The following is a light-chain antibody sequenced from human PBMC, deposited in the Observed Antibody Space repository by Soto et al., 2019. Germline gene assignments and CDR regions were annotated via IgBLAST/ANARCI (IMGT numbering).Light chain of an antibody. J-gene: IGKJ1*01. Sequence: ETVLTQSPGTLSLSPGERATVSCRASQSVGCNSLAWYQQRPGQAPRLLIYDTSKRSTGIPDRFSGSGSGTDFTLTISRLEHADFAVYYCQQYQNSPRTFGQGTKVEIK. CDR3: QQYQNSPRT. V-gene: IGKV3-20*01. CDR1: QSVGCNS. CDR2: DTS.